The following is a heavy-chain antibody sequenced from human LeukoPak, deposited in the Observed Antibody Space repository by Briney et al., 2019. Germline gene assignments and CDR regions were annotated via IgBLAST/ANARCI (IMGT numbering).Heavy chain of an antibody. Sequence: SETLSPTCTVSGGSVSSGSYYWSWIRQPPGKGLEWIGYIYYSGSTNYNPSLKSRVTISVDTSKSQFSLKLSSVTAADTAVYYCARTIAVAVVDYWGQGTLVTVSS. CDR3: ARTIAVAVVDY. J-gene: IGHJ4*02. CDR1: GGSVSSGSYY. V-gene: IGHV4-61*01. CDR2: IYYSGST. D-gene: IGHD6-19*01.